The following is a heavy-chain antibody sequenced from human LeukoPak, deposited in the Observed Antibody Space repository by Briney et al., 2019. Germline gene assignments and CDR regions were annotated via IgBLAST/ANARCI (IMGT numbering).Heavy chain of an antibody. D-gene: IGHD1-26*01. CDR3: ARDRYSLSYARYYYHGMDV. Sequence: GASVKVSCKAFGRTFCTYAISWLLQAPGQGLEWMGGIIPIFGTANYAQKFQGRVTITADESTSTAYMELSSLRSEDTAVYYCARDRYSLSYARYYYHGMDVWGQGTTVTVSS. CDR1: GRTFCTYA. CDR2: IIPIFGTA. J-gene: IGHJ6*02. V-gene: IGHV1-69*01.